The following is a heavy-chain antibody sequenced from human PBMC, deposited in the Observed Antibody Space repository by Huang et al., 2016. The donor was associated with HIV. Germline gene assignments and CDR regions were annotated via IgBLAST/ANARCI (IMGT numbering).Heavy chain of an antibody. Sequence: QVQLVESGGGVVQPGRSLRLSCAASGFTFSNFGLHWVRQAPGKGLEGMAFISYEGSNKYYPDSVKCRFTISRDNSQNTLHLQMNSLRAEDTAVYYCAKEFDILTGYYPSGSDYWGQGTLVTVSS. CDR3: AKEFDILTGYYPSGSDY. J-gene: IGHJ4*02. D-gene: IGHD3-9*01. CDR2: ISYEGSNK. V-gene: IGHV3-30*18. CDR1: GFTFSNFG.